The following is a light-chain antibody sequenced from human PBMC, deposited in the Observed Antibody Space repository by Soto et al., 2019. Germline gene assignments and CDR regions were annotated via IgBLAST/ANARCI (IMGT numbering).Light chain of an antibody. CDR2: EVT. CDR3: SSYTSSSTWV. CDR1: SSDVGGYNY. Sequence: QSALTQPASVSGSPGQSITISCTGTSSDVGGYNYVSWYQQYPGKAPKLMIYEVTNRPSGVSNRFSGSNSGNTASLTISGLQAEDEADYYCSSYTSSSTWVFGGGTKVTVL. V-gene: IGLV2-14*01. J-gene: IGLJ3*02.